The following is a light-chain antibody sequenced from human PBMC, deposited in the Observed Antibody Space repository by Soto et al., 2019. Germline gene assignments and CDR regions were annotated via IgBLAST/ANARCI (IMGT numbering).Light chain of an antibody. J-gene: IGKJ1*01. V-gene: IGKV3-15*01. Sequence: QSAAALSVSPRETATLSCRASQSINRYLAWYQHKPGQAPRLLIHGASTRATGVPARFSGSGSGTEFTLTISGLQSDDFAVYYCKQYKNWPRTFGQGTKVDNK. CDR2: GAS. CDR3: KQYKNWPRT. CDR1: QSINRY.